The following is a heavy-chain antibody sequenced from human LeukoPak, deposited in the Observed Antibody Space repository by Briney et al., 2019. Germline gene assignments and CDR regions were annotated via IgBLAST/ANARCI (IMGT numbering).Heavy chain of an antibody. Sequence: SETLSLTCTVSGGSISSSSYYWGWIRQPPGKGREWIGSIYYSGSTYYNPSLKSRVTISVDTSKNQFSLKLSSVTAADTAVYYCARRQLVHFDSRGQGTLVSVSS. V-gene: IGHV4-39*01. J-gene: IGHJ4*02. CDR3: ARRQLVHFDS. CDR2: IYYSGST. D-gene: IGHD6-6*01. CDR1: GGSISSSSYY.